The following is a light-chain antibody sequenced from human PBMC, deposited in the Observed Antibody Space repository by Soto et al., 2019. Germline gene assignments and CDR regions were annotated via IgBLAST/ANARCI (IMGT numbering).Light chain of an antibody. Sequence: QPVLTQPASVTGSPGQSITISCTGTRSDVGSFHLVSWYQQHPGKVPKLMIYEASKRPSGVSDRFSGSKSGTTASLTISGLQAEDEADYYCCSYAGSSTYVFGTGTKVTVL. CDR1: RSDVGSFHL. CDR3: CSYAGSSTYV. CDR2: EAS. V-gene: IGLV2-23*01. J-gene: IGLJ1*01.